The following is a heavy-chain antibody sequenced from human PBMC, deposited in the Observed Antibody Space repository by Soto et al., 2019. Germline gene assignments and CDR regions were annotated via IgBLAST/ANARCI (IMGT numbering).Heavy chain of an antibody. V-gene: IGHV1-18*01. CDR1: GYTFTNYG. J-gene: IGHJ4*02. Sequence: ASVKVSCKASGYTFTNYGISWMRQAPGQGLEWMGWISAYNGNTNYAQKLQGRVTMTTDTSTSTAYMELRSLRSDDTAVYYCARDPDLVPAANHHDYWGQGTLVTVSS. CDR3: ARDPDLVPAANHHDY. CDR2: ISAYNGNT. D-gene: IGHD2-2*01.